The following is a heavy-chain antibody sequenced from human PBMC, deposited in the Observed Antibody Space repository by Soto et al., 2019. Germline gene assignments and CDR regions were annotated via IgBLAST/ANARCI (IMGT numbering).Heavy chain of an antibody. CDR2: ISSSSSYI. D-gene: IGHD3-3*01. J-gene: IGHJ4*02. CDR1: GFTFSSYS. V-gene: IGHV3-21*01. CDR3: ASVDVFWSGYTGYYFDY. Sequence: AGGSLRLSCAASGFTFSSYSMNWVRQAPGKWLEWVSSISSSSSYIYYADSVKGRYTISRDNAKNSLYLQMNSLRAEDTAVYYCASVDVFWSGYTGYYFDYWGQGTLVTV.